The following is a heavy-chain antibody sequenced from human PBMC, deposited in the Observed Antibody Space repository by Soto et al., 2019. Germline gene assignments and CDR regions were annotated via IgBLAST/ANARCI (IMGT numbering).Heavy chain of an antibody. D-gene: IGHD3-16*01. CDR1: GITFRSYV. Sequence: QVHLVESGGGAVQPGTSLRLSCVGSGITFRSYVIHWVRQAPGKGLEWVALTSYDGSNNFYGDSVKGRFTISRDNSRNTVELQMDSLRLEDTALYYCARWGTTGGLDVWGQGTLVSVSS. CDR2: TSYDGSNN. V-gene: IGHV3-33*05. CDR3: ARWGTTGGLDV. J-gene: IGHJ4*02.